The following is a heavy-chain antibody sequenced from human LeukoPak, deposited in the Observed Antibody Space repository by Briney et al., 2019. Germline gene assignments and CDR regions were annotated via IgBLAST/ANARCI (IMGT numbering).Heavy chain of an antibody. CDR2: IDRSGGST. CDR1: GFTFAGYA. Sequence: PGGSLRLSCAASGFTFAGYAMTWVRQAPGKGLEWVAAIDRSGGSTFYADSVKGRFTISKDKSKNTLYLQINSLRVDDTAIYYCARGSHGEHDSWGQGTLVTVSS. D-gene: IGHD4-17*01. J-gene: IGHJ5*01. CDR3: ARGSHGEHDS. V-gene: IGHV3-23*01.